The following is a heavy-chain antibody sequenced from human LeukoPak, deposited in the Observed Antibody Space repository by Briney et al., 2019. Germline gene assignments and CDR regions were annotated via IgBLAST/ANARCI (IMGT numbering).Heavy chain of an antibody. J-gene: IGHJ4*02. CDR1: GFTFSDYY. D-gene: IGHD6-19*01. CDR2: ISSSSSYI. Sequence: PGGSLRLSCAASGFTFSDYYMSWIRQAPGKGLEWVSSISSSSSYIYYADSVKGRFTISRDNAKNSLYLQMNSLRAEDTAVYYCARDGEKWLAAPELLWGPKTHLDYWGQGTLVTVSS. CDR3: ARDGEKWLAAPELLWGPKTHLDY. V-gene: IGHV3-11*06.